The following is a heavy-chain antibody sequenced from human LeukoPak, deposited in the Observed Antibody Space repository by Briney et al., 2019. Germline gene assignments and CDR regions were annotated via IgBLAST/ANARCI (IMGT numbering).Heavy chain of an antibody. CDR3: AKEVFRQGYGGIMDV. Sequence: GGSLRLSCAASGFIFSNYGMHWVRQAPGKGLEWVAFIRYDGINEYYGDSVKGRFTISRDNSKGTLFLQMHSLRTEDTAVYYCAKEVFRQGYGGIMDVWGKGTTVTVSS. CDR2: IRYDGINE. V-gene: IGHV3-30*02. J-gene: IGHJ6*03. CDR1: GFIFSNYG. D-gene: IGHD3-16*01.